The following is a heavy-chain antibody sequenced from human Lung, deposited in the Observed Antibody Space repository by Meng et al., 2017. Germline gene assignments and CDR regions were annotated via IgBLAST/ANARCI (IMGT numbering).Heavy chain of an antibody. CDR3: ARQRYCSSTSCYGDY. J-gene: IGHJ4*02. CDR1: GGSISSRSYY. Sequence: QLQLQESGPGRLKPPETRSRTGTVAGGSISSRSYYWGWIRPPPGKGLEWIGSIYYSGSTYYNPSLKSRVTISVDTSKNQFSLKLSSVTAADTAVYYCARQRYCSSTSCYGDYWGQGTLVTVSS. V-gene: IGHV4-39*01. CDR2: IYYSGST. D-gene: IGHD2-2*01.